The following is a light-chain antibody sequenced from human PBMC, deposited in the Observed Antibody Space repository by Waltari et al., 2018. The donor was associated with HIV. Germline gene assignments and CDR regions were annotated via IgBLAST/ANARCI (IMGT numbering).Light chain of an antibody. Sequence: DIQMTQSPSSLSASLGDRVTITCQASRGISNFLNWYQHKPGKAPKLLIYDASILETGVSSRFSGSGSGTHFTFTISSLHPEDIATYYCQQYDQYFYSFGQWTKVEIK. CDR1: RGISNF. J-gene: IGKJ2*01. CDR3: QQYDQYFYS. V-gene: IGKV1-33*01. CDR2: DAS.